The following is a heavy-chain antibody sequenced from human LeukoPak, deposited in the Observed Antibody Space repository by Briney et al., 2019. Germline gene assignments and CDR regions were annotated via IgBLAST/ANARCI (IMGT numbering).Heavy chain of an antibody. CDR1: GYTFTGYY. CDR2: INPNSGGT. D-gene: IGHD6-25*01. V-gene: IGHV1-2*02. CDR3: ARGSSGRPYYYYYMDV. Sequence: ASVKVSCKASGYTFTGYYMHWVRQAPGQGLEWMGWINPNSGGTNYAQKFQGRVTMTRDTSISTAYMELSRLRSDDTAVYYCARGSSGRPYYYYYMDVWGKGTTVTISS. J-gene: IGHJ6*03.